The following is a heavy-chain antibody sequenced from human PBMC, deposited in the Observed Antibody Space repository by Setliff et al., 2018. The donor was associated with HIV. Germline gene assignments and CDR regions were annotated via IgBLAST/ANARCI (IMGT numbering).Heavy chain of an antibody. CDR2: ISSSSSYI. J-gene: IGHJ4*02. V-gene: IGHV3-21*01. CDR3: AKEMRDSYYYDSSGSLIPDYFDY. Sequence: PGGSLRLSCAASGFTFSSYSMNWVRQAPGKGLEWVSSISSSSSYIYYADSVRGRFTISRDNGKNSLYLQMNSLRAEDTAVYYCAKEMRDSYYYDSSGSLIPDYFDYWGQGTLVTVSS. D-gene: IGHD3-22*01. CDR1: GFTFSSYS.